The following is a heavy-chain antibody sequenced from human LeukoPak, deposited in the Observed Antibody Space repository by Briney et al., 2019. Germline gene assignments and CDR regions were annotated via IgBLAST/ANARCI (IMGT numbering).Heavy chain of an antibody. CDR1: GLTFSSYG. CDR2: ISYDGSKK. J-gene: IGHJ6*03. V-gene: IGHV3-30*03. CDR3: AREQGAKYSSSFGEHYYYYMDV. Sequence: PGRSLTLSCALSGLTFSSYGMHWVRQAPGKGLEWVAFISYDGSKKNYADSVKGRFTISRDNSKNTLYLQMNSLRAEDTAVYYCAREQGAKYSSSFGEHYYYYMDVWGKGTTVTVSS. D-gene: IGHD6-6*01.